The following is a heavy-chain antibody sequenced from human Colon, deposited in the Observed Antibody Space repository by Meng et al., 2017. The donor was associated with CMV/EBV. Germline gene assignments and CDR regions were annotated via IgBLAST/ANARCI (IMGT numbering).Heavy chain of an antibody. Sequence: CEASGYAFNIYGVPQVPQDPRQGLEWIERISGDTEHANNLQNIQTRLTMTIETTTSTAFMELRSLASDDKDFYYGARGIGTYRASDHWGQGTLVTVSS. CDR3: ARGIGTYRASDH. D-gene: IGHD1-26*01. CDR2: ISGDTEHA. CDR1: GYAFNIYG. J-gene: IGHJ4*02. V-gene: IGHV1-18*01.